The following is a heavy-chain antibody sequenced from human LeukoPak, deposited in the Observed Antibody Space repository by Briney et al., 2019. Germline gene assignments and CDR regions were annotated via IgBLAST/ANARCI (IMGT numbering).Heavy chain of an antibody. Sequence: GGSLRLSCAASGFAFNTYTMNWGRQAPGKGREGGSSISSSNSYIFYADSVQRQFTISRENGRNSLYLQMNSLRAEDTAVFYCARAGGRFLEYFPLGSFDYWGQGTLVPVSS. CDR3: ARAGGRFLEYFPLGSFDY. CDR1: GFAFNTYT. D-gene: IGHD3-3*01. CDR2: ISSSNSYI. J-gene: IGHJ4*02. V-gene: IGHV3-21*01.